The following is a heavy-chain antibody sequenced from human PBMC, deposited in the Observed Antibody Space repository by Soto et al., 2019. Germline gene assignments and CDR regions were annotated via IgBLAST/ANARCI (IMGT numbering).Heavy chain of an antibody. CDR3: ARVGIVSVVPAAVDY. J-gene: IGHJ4*02. D-gene: IGHD2-2*01. Sequence: PGGSLRLSCAASGFTFSDYYMSWIRQAPGKGLEWVSYISSSSSYTNYADSVKGRFTISRDNAKNSLYLQMNSLRAEDAAVYYCARVGIVSVVPAAVDYWGQGTLVTVSS. CDR2: ISSSSSYT. CDR1: GFTFSDYY. V-gene: IGHV3-11*06.